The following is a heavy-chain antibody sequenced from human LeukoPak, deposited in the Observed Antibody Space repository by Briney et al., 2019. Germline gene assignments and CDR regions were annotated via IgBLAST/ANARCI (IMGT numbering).Heavy chain of an antibody. J-gene: IGHJ3*02. CDR2: ISGSGDST. V-gene: IGHV3-23*01. D-gene: IGHD3-10*01. CDR1: GFTFSNSA. Sequence: PGGSLRLSCAASGFTFSNSAMSWVRQAPGKGLEWVSSISGSGDSTYYADSVKGRFTISRDNSKNTLYLQMNSLRAEDTAVYYCARPPGRTGAFDIWGQGTMVTVSS. CDR3: ARPPGRTGAFDI.